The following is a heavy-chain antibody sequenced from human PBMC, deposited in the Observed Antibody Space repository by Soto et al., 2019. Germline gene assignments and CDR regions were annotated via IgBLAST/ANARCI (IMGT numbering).Heavy chain of an antibody. CDR2: IYYSGST. CDR3: AREKYLRRAPFDY. CDR1: GGSISSYY. V-gene: IGHV4-59*01. Sequence: ETLSLTCTVSGGSISSYYWSWIRQPPGKGLEWIGYIYYSGSTNYSPSLKSRVTISVDTSKNQFSLKLSSVTAADTAVYYCAREKYLRRAPFDYWGQGTLVTVSS. J-gene: IGHJ4*02. D-gene: IGHD3-16*01.